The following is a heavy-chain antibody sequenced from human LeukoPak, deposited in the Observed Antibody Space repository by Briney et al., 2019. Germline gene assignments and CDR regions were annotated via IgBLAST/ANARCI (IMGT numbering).Heavy chain of an antibody. V-gene: IGHV3-43D*04. CDR3: AKNGQYLLLRNYYMDV. CDR2: ISWDGGST. D-gene: IGHD2-2*01. CDR1: GFTFDDYA. J-gene: IGHJ6*03. Sequence: GGSLRLSCAASGFTFDDYAMHWVRQAPGKGLEWVSLISWDGGSTYYADSVKGRFTISRDNSKNSLYLQMNSLRAEDTALYYCAKNGQYLLLRNYYMDVWGKGTTVTVPS.